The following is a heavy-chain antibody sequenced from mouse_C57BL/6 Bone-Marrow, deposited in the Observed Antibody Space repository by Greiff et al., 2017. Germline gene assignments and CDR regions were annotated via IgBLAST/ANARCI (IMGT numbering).Heavy chain of an antibody. D-gene: IGHD2-5*01. V-gene: IGHV1-52*01. CDR1: GYTFTSYW. Sequence: QVQLQQPGAELVRPGSSVKLSCKASGYTFTSYWMHWVKQRPIQGLEWIGNIDPSDSETHYNQKFKDKATLTVDKSSSTAYMQLSSLTSEDSAVYYGARKGAYYSNWGFAYWGQGTLVTVSA. CDR2: IDPSDSET. CDR3: ARKGAYYSNWGFAY. J-gene: IGHJ3*01.